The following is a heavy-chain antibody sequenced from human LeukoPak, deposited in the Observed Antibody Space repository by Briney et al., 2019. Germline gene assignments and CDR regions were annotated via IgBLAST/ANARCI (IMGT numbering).Heavy chain of an antibody. CDR1: GYTFTGYY. V-gene: IGHV1-8*03. CDR3: ARAHYDILTGYSFDY. Sequence: GASVKVSCKASGYTFTGYYMHWVRQAPGQGLEWMGWINPNSGNTGYAQKFQGRVTITRNTSISTAYMELSSLRSEDTAVYYCARAHYDILTGYSFDYWGQGTLVTVSS. D-gene: IGHD3-9*01. CDR2: INPNSGNT. J-gene: IGHJ4*02.